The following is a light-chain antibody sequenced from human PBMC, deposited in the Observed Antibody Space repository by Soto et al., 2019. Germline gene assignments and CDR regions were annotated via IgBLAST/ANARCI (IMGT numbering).Light chain of an antibody. CDR3: QQYNNWTLT. V-gene: IGKV3-15*01. Sequence: EIVMTQSPATLSVSPGERATLSCRASQSVSSNLAWYQQTPGQAPRLLIYGASIRATGIPARFSGSGSGTEFTLTIRSLQSEDFAVYYCQQYNNWTLTFGGGTKVEIK. J-gene: IGKJ4*01. CDR2: GAS. CDR1: QSVSSN.